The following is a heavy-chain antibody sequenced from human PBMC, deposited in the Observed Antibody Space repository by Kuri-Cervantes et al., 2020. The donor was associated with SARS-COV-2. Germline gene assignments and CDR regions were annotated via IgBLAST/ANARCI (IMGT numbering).Heavy chain of an antibody. CDR1: GYSISSGYY. Sequence: SETLSLTCTVSGYSISSGYYWGWIRQPPGKGLEWIGSIYHSGSTYYNPSLKSRVTISVDTSKNQFSLKLSSVTAADTAVYYCARVGVVPAAILVDAFDIWGQGTMVTVSS. V-gene: IGHV4-38-2*02. CDR2: IYHSGST. J-gene: IGHJ3*02. D-gene: IGHD2-2*02. CDR3: ARVGVVPAAILVDAFDI.